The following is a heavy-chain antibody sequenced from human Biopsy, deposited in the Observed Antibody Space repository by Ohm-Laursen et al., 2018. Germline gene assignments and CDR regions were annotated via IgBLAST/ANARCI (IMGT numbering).Heavy chain of an antibody. J-gene: IGHJ3*01. CDR3: ARRLPLRGFAFDV. V-gene: IGHV4-59*08. CDR1: GGSFTGHY. Sequence: SDTLSLTCTVSGGSFTGHYWSWIRQPPGKGLEWIGNIYYRGNTNYSPSLKSRATISLDSSKNQFSLNLNSVTTTDTAVYYCARRLPLRGFAFDVWGQGTVVTVS. D-gene: IGHD3-10*01. CDR2: IYYRGNT.